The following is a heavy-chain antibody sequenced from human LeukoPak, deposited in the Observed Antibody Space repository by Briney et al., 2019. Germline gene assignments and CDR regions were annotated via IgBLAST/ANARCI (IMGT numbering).Heavy chain of an antibody. CDR1: GFSFSSYS. Sequence: PGGSLRLSCAASGFSFSSYSMIWARQAPGKGLEWVSSISSASTYKFYADSVKGRFTVSRDNARNSLYLQMDSLGVEDTAVYYCAKSTSQVSYYYYYMDAWGKGTTVTVSS. CDR3: AKSTSQVSYYYYYMDA. J-gene: IGHJ6*03. CDR2: ISSASTYK. V-gene: IGHV3-21*01.